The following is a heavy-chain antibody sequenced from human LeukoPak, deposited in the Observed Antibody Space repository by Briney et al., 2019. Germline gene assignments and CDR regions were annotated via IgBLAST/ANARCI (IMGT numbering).Heavy chain of an antibody. CDR2: ISPSGRNT. J-gene: IGHJ4*02. CDR3: AKDRVRGVHLSGIDY. CDR1: GFTFSSYG. D-gene: IGHD3-10*01. V-gene: IGHV3-23*01. Sequence: PGGSLRLSCAASGFTFSSYGMSWVRQAPGKGLEWVSAISPSGRNTYYADSVKGRFTISRDNSKNTLYLQMNSLRAEDTAVYYCAKDRVRGVHLSGIDYWGQGTLVTVSS.